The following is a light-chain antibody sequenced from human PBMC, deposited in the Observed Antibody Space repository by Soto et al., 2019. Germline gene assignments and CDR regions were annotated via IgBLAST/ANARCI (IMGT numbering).Light chain of an antibody. CDR3: GSYTSSSTVV. J-gene: IGLJ2*01. CDR2: DVS. Sequence: QSALTQPASVSGSPGQSITISCTGTSSDVGGYNYVSWYQQHPAKAPKLMIYDVSDRPSGVSNRFSGSKSGNTASLTISGLQAEDEADYYCGSYTSSSTVVFGGGTKLNVL. CDR1: SSDVGGYNY. V-gene: IGLV2-14*01.